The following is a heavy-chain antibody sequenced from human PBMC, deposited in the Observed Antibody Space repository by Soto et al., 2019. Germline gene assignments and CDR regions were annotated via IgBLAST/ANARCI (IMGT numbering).Heavy chain of an antibody. D-gene: IGHD3-9*01. V-gene: IGHV3-11*01. CDR3: ARGNNILTGPTDY. J-gene: IGHJ4*02. CDR1: GFTFSDYY. Sequence: GGSLRLSCAASGFTFSDYYMSWIRQAPGKGLEWVSYISNSGNSIYYADSVKGRFTISRDNAKNSLYLQMNSLRAEDTAVYYCARGNNILTGPTDYWGQGSLVTVSS. CDR2: ISNSGNSI.